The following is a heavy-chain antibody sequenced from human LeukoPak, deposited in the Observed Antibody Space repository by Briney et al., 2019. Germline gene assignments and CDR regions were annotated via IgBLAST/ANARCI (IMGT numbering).Heavy chain of an antibody. Sequence: GLINPNSGGTNYAQKFQGRVTMTRDTSISTAYRELSRLRSDDTAVYYCAREGYSGYRELDYWGRGTLVTVSS. V-gene: IGHV1-2*06. CDR3: AREGYSGYRELDY. J-gene: IGHJ4*02. D-gene: IGHD5-12*01. CDR2: INPNSGGT.